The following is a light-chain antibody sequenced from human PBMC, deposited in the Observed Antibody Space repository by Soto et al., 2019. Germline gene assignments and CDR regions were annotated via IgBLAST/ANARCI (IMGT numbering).Light chain of an antibody. J-gene: IGKJ2*01. Sequence: EIVLTQSPGTLSLSPGERATLSCRASQSVSISSLAWYQQKPGQAPRLLIYSASSRATGIPDRFSGSGSGTDFTLTISRLEPEDFAEYYCQQYGSSSYTFGQGTNLEIK. V-gene: IGKV3-20*01. CDR3: QQYGSSSYT. CDR2: SAS. CDR1: QSVSISS.